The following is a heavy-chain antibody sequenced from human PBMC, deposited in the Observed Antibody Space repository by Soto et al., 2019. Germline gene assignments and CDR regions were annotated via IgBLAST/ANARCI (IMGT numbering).Heavy chain of an antibody. D-gene: IGHD3-22*01. CDR3: ARDYSYSPRVIPIWFDP. Sequence: QVQLVQSGAEVKKPGASVKVSCKASGYTFTSYGISWVRQAPGQGLEWMGWISAYNGNTNYAQKLQGRVTMTTDTSTSTAYMELRSLRSDDTAVYYCARDYSYSPRVIPIWFDPWGQGTMVTVSS. J-gene: IGHJ3*01. CDR2: ISAYNGNT. CDR1: GYTFTSYG. V-gene: IGHV1-18*01.